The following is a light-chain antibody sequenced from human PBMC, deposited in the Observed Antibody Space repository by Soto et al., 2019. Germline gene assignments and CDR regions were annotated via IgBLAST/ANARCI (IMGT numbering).Light chain of an antibody. CDR3: QQYSSYPSLT. CDR2: KAS. Sequence: DIQMTQSPSTLSANVGDRVTITCRASQTISDWLAWYQQKPGQAPKLLIYKASTLESGVPSRFSGSGSGTEFTLTISSLQPDDFASYYCQQYSSYPSLTFGGGTKLEIK. J-gene: IGKJ4*01. V-gene: IGKV1-5*03. CDR1: QTISDW.